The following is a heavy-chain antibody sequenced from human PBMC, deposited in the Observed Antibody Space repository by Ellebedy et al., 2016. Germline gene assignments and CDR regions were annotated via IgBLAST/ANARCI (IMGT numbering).Heavy chain of an antibody. J-gene: IGHJ2*01. CDR2: LSGSGPKT. D-gene: IGHD2-21*01. CDR3: AKHETDGDYYFDL. Sequence: GESLKISXPASGFTFKTYAMSWVRQAPGEGLEWVSTLSGSGPKTYYADSVQGRFTISRDNSKSTLYLQMNSLRAEDTAVYYCAKHETDGDYYFDLWGRGTLVTVSS. CDR1: GFTFKTYA. V-gene: IGHV3-23*01.